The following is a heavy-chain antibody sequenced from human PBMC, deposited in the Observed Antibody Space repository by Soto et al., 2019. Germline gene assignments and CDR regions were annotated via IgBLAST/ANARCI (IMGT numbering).Heavy chain of an antibody. J-gene: IGHJ4*02. CDR3: ARDGVGGTAFWGYLDY. CDR2: IRYDGSNI. CDR1: ESTSGGNG. D-gene: IGHD1-1*01. Sequence: QVQLVESGEGGAHPGGPLRLSGVASESTSGGNGMPWAARVPAKGLSGVAIIRYDGSNIYFADSVRGRFAISRDNSKNTLFLQMDSLGAEDTAVYYCARDGVGGTAFWGYLDYWGQGALVTVSS. V-gene: IGHV3-30*02.